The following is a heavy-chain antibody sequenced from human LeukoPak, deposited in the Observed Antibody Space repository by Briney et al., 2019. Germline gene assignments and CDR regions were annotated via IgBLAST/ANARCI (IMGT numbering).Heavy chain of an antibody. CDR1: GFTVSSNY. Sequence: GGSLRLSCAASGFTVSSNYMSWVRQAPGKGLEWVSVIYSGGSTYYADPVKGRFTISRDNSKSTLYLQMNSLRAEDTAVYYCARGGIAARPFDYWGQGTLVTVSS. V-gene: IGHV3-66*02. CDR2: IYSGGST. CDR3: ARGGIAARPFDY. J-gene: IGHJ4*02. D-gene: IGHD6-6*01.